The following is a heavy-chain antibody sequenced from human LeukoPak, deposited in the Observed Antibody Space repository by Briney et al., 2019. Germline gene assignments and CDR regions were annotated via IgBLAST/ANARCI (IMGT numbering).Heavy chain of an antibody. D-gene: IGHD3-22*01. Sequence: GGSLRLSCAASGFTFDDYAMHWVRQASGKGLEWVGRIRSKANSYATAYAASVKGRFTISRDDSKNTAYLQMNSLKTEDTAVYYCTSSNYYDSRPDYWGQGTLVTVSS. CDR2: IRSKANSYAT. CDR3: TSSNYYDSRPDY. CDR1: GFTFDDYA. J-gene: IGHJ4*02. V-gene: IGHV3-73*01.